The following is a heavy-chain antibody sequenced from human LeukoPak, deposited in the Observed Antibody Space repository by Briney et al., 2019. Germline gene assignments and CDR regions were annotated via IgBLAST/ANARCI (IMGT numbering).Heavy chain of an antibody. CDR1: GGSITSYY. D-gene: IGHD3-10*01. Sequence: PSETLSLTCSVSGGSITSYYWSWVRQPPGKGLEWIGYIFYSGSTNCNPSLKSRVTISVDTSKNEFSLKLRSVTAADTAVYYCARAVPNYYGTGSPFPLFDYWGPGTLVTVS. V-gene: IGHV4-59*01. J-gene: IGHJ4*02. CDR3: ARAVPNYYGTGSPFPLFDY. CDR2: IFYSGST.